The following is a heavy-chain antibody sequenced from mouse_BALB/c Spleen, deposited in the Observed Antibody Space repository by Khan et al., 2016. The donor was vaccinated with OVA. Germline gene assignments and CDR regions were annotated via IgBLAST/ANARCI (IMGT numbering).Heavy chain of an antibody. V-gene: IGHV9-3-1*01. Sequence: QIQLVQSGPELKKPGETVKISCKASGYTLTDYGMNWVKQAPGKGLKWMGWINTYTGEPTFADDFKERFAFSLETSASTASVEIINLKNEDTATYFCARPQGNYLFAYWGQGTLVAVSA. CDR1: GYTLTDYG. D-gene: IGHD2-1*01. J-gene: IGHJ3*01. CDR3: ARPQGNYLFAY. CDR2: INTYTGEP.